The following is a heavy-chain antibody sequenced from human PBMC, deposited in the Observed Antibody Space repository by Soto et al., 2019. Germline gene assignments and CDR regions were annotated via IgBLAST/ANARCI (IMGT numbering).Heavy chain of an antibody. CDR2: TSYDGNNK. D-gene: IGHD6-13*01. V-gene: IGHV3-30*03. J-gene: IGHJ4*02. CDR1: GFTFRSYG. Sequence: QVQLVESGGGVVQPGRSLRLSCAASGFTFRSYGMHWVCQAPGKGLEWVAVTSYDGNNKYYADSVKGRFTISRDNSENTLSLQMNSLRAEDTAVYYCARDASSSWYYFDFWGQGTLVTVSS. CDR3: ARDASSSWYYFDF.